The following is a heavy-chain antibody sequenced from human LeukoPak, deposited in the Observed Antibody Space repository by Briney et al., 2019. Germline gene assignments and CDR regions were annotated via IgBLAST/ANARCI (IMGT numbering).Heavy chain of an antibody. CDR3: ANRGVIDFLTGYYYYFDY. Sequence: PGGSLRLSCAASGFTFSSYAMSWVRQAPGKGLEWVSTISGSGGSTYYADSVKGRFTISRDNSKNTLYLQMNSLRPEDTAVYFCANRGVIDFLTGYYYYFDYWGQETLVIVSS. CDR1: GFTFSSYA. J-gene: IGHJ4*02. V-gene: IGHV3-23*01. D-gene: IGHD3-9*01. CDR2: ISGSGGST.